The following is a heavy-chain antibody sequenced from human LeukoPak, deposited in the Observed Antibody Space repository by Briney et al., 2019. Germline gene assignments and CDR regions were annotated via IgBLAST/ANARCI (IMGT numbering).Heavy chain of an antibody. CDR1: GFTFSTYG. CDR3: ARVVSRLEGLGSNIAWPYYYYEVDV. D-gene: IGHD3-3*01. Sequence: GGSLRLSCVASGFTFSTYGMHWVRQAPAKGLEWVAVISYDGRKKYYGDSAKGRFTISRDNSKNTLYLQMNSLRPEDTAVFYCARVVSRLEGLGSNIAWPYYYYEVDVWGQGTTVTVSS. CDR2: ISYDGRKK. V-gene: IGHV3-30*03. J-gene: IGHJ6*02.